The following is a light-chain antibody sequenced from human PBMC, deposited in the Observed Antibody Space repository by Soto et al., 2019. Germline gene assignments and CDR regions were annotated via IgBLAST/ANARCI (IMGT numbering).Light chain of an antibody. V-gene: IGKV1-5*03. CDR1: QNINNW. J-gene: IGKJ1*01. CDR3: QQYSSDST. CDR2: RAS. Sequence: DIQMTQSPSTLSASVGDRVTITCRASQNINNWLAWYQQKPGKAPKLLIYRASSLENGVPSRFSGRGSGTDFIVTITSLQPDDFATYYCQQYSSDSTFGQGTKVEIK.